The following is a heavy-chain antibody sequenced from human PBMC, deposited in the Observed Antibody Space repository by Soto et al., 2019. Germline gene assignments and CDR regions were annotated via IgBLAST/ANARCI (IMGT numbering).Heavy chain of an antibody. CDR3: ARADVGVLAAHSYAFDI. CDR2: IYYSGST. Sequence: QVQLQEPGPGLVKPSQTLSLTCTVSGGSISSGGYYWSWIRQHPGKGLEWIGYIYYSGSTYYNPSLKSRVTISVDTSKNQFSRKLSSVTAADTAVYYCARADVGVLAAHSYAFDIWGQGTMVTVSS. CDR1: GGSISSGGYY. D-gene: IGHD2-15*01. J-gene: IGHJ3*02. V-gene: IGHV4-31*03.